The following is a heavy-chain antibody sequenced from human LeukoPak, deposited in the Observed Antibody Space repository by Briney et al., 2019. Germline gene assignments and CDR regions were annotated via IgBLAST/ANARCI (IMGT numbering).Heavy chain of an antibody. V-gene: IGHV3-30*04. CDR1: GFTFSTYA. CDR3: ARGAWTATQPIND. D-gene: IGHD2-21*02. CDR2: ISNDRRDK. Sequence: GGSLRLSCAASGFTFSTYAMHWVRQAPAKGLDWVAVISNDRRDKYYADSVKGRFTISRDNSKNTLDLQMNSLRVDDTAVYYCARGAWTATQPINDWGQGTLVTVSS. J-gene: IGHJ4*02.